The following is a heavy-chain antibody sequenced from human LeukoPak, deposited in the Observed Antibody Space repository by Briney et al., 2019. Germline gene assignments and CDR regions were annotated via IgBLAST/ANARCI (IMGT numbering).Heavy chain of an antibody. D-gene: IGHD3-22*01. CDR1: GGSIRSYY. CDR2: IYTSGST. J-gene: IGHJ4*02. CDR3: ARSNYFYDSSGPFDY. V-gene: IGHV4-4*07. Sequence: PSETLSLTCTVSGGSIRSYYWSWLRQPAGKGLEWIGRIYTSGSTNYNPSLKSRVTMSVDTSKNQFSLKLSSVTAADTAVYYCARSNYFYDSSGPFDYWGQGTLVTVSS.